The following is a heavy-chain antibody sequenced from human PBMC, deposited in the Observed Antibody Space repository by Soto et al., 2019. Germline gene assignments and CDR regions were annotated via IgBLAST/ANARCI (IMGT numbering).Heavy chain of an antibody. V-gene: IGHV1-69*02. CDR3: ARDRDNSNWPNFDS. Sequence: QVQLVQSGSEVKKPGSSVRVSCKTSGGTFSIYTISWVRQAPGQGLEWMGRVFPFLDITSYSQRFQGRVTITADRSTTTAYMELSSLRSEDTAVYYCARDRDNSNWPNFDSWGQGTLVTVSS. D-gene: IGHD6-13*01. CDR2: VFPFLDIT. CDR1: GGTFSIYT. J-gene: IGHJ4*02.